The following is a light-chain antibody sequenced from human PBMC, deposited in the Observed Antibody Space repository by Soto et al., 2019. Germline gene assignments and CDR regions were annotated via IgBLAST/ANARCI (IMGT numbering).Light chain of an antibody. CDR1: QSVSSY. CDR3: QQRSNWPPYT. V-gene: IGKV3-11*01. J-gene: IGKJ2*01. CDR2: DAS. Sequence: IVLTQSPATLPLSPGERATLSCRTSQSVSSYLAWYQQKPGQAPRLLISDASPRATGIPARFSGSGSGTDFTLTISSLEPEDFAVYYCQQRSNWPPYTFGQGTKLEIK.